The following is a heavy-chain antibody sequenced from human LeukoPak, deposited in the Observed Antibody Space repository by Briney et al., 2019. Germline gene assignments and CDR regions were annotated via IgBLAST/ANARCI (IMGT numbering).Heavy chain of an antibody. Sequence: GVSLRLSCAASGFTFSSYSMNWVRQAPAKGLEWVSSISISSSYIYYADSVKGRFTISRDNAKNSLYLQVNSLRAEDTAVYYCARESGYDRHSYYYYGMDVWGQGTTVTVSS. CDR1: GFTFSSYS. J-gene: IGHJ6*02. CDR3: ARESGYDRHSYYYYGMDV. V-gene: IGHV3-21*01. D-gene: IGHD5-12*01. CDR2: ISISSSYI.